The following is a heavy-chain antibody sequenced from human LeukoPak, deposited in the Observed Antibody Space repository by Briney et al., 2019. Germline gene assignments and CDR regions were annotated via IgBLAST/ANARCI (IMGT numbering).Heavy chain of an antibody. V-gene: IGHV4-59*08. D-gene: IGHD6-19*01. CDR3: ARTNSGWYYYYYGMDV. CDR2: IYYSGST. Sequence: SETLSLTCTVSGGSISSYYWSWIRQPPGKGLEWSGYIYYSGSTNYNPSLKSRVTISVDTSKNQFSLKLSSVTAADTAVYYCARTNSGWYYYYYGMDVWGQGTTVTVSS. J-gene: IGHJ6*02. CDR1: GGSISSYY.